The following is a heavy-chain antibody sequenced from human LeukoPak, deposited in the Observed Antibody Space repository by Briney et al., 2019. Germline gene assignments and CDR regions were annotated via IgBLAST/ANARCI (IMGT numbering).Heavy chain of an antibody. D-gene: IGHD5-24*01. CDR3: AMATRWLNFDY. J-gene: IGHJ4*02. V-gene: IGHV3-66*01. CDR2: LYSGDTT. CDR1: GFTVNSKY. Sequence: GGSLRLSCAASGFTVNSKYMNWVRQAPGKGLEWVSILYSGDTTHYADSVKGRFVISRDNSKNTLYLQMNSLRAEDTAVYYCAMATRWLNFDYWGQGTLVTVSS.